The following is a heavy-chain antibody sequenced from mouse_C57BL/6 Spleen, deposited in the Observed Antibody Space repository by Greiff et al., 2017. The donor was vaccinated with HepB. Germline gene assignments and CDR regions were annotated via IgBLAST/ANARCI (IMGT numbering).Heavy chain of an antibody. V-gene: IGHV1-15*01. CDR3: TRPLYYWYFDV. CDR1: GYTFTDYE. D-gene: IGHD1-1*01. Sequence: VQLQQSGAELVRPGASVTLSCKASGYTFTDYEMHWVKQTPVHGLEWIGAIDPETGGTAYNQKFKGKAILTADKSSSTAYMELRSLTSEDSAVYYCTRPLYYWYFDVWGTGTTVTVSS. J-gene: IGHJ1*03. CDR2: IDPETGGT.